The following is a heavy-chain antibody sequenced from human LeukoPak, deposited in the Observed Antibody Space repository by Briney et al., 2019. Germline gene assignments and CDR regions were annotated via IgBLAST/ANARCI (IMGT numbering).Heavy chain of an antibody. CDR1: GGSISSGCYY. J-gene: IGHJ6*03. V-gene: IGHV4-61*02. CDR2: IYTSGST. CDR3: ASSSRYYCSSTSCYYRYYYYYMDV. Sequence: SETLSLTCTVSGGSISSGCYYWSWIRQPAGKGLEWIGRIYTSGSTNYNPSLKSRVTISVDTSKNQFSLKLSSVTAADTAVYYCASSSRYYCSSTSCYYRYYYYYMDVWGKGTTVTVSS. D-gene: IGHD2-2*01.